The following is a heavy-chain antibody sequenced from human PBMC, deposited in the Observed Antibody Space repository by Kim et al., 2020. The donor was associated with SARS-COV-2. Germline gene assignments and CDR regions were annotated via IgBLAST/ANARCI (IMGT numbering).Heavy chain of an antibody. Sequence: GGSLRLSCSPSGFTFSSYAMHWVRQAQGKELEYVSAIISNGGSTYYPASVKGRFTISRDNSKNTLYLQMSSLRAEDTAVYYCVKGDYYYGWGGYYPLYY. J-gene: IGHJ4*01. D-gene: IGHD3-10*01. CDR2: IISNGGST. CDR1: GFTFSSYA. V-gene: IGHV3-64D*09. CDR3: VKGDYYYGWGGYYPLYY.